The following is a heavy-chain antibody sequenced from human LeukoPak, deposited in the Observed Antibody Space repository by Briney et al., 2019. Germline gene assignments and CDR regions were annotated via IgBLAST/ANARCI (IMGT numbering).Heavy chain of an antibody. J-gene: IGHJ4*02. CDR3: AREIRGYYDSSGYLDY. CDR1: GGSISSYY. Sequence: SETLSLTCTVSGGSISSYYWSWIRQPPGKGLEWIGYIYYSGSTNYNPSLKSRVTISVDTSENQFSLKLSSVTAADTAVYYCAREIRGYYDSSGYLDYWGQGTLVTVSS. D-gene: IGHD3-22*01. V-gene: IGHV4-59*01. CDR2: IYYSGST.